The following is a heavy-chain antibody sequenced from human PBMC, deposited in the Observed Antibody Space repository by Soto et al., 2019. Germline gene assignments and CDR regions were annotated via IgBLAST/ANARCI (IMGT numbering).Heavy chain of an antibody. CDR1: GGSFSGNY. Sequence: QVQLQQWGAGLLKPSETLTLTCAVYGGSFSGNYWSWIRQPPGKGLEWIAEIMHSGTTNYDPSLKSRFTMLVHTSKNQVSLELNSVTAADTAVYYCATGKTGTLPIHFDFWGPGTRVIFSS. J-gene: IGHJ4*02. V-gene: IGHV4-34*01. CDR3: ATGKTGTLPIHFDF. D-gene: IGHD1-1*01. CDR2: IMHSGTT.